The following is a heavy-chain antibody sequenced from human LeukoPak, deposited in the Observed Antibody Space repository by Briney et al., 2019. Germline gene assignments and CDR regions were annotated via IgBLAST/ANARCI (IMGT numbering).Heavy chain of an antibody. CDR3: ARDRGSYDYVWGSYRNNWFDP. CDR2: ISAYNGNT. D-gene: IGHD3-16*02. CDR1: GYTFSNYG. J-gene: IGHJ5*02. V-gene: IGHV1-18*01. Sequence: GASVKVSCKASGYTFSNYGISWVRQAPGQGLEWMGWISAYNGNTNYAQKLQDRVTMTTDTSTSTAYMELSSLRSEDTAVYYCARDRGSYDYVWGSYRNNWFDPWGQGTLVTVSS.